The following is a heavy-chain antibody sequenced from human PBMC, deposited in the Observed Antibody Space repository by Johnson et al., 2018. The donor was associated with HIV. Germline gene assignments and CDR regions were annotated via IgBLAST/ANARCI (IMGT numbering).Heavy chain of an antibody. CDR1: EFTFSNYP. D-gene: IGHD3-10*01. CDR2: ISYDGSDK. J-gene: IGHJ3*02. CDR3: AIGRGEFPRHAFDI. Sequence: VQLVESGGGVVQPGRSLRLSCEASEFTFSNYPMHWVRQAPGKGLEWVAVISYDGSDKYYADSVKGRFTISRDNSKNTLYLQMNSLRADDTAVYYCAIGRGEFPRHAFDIWGQGTMVTVSS. V-gene: IGHV3-30*14.